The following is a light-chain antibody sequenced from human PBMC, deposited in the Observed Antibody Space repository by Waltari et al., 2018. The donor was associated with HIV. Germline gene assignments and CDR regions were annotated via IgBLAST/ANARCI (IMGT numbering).Light chain of an antibody. CDR3: CSYAGSSTWV. CDR1: SSDVGSSNI. Sequence: QSALPHPASVSGSPGQTITISCPGTSSDVGSSNIVSWYQQHPGNAPKLMIYEVSTLSSGFSNRFAGCKSGNTASLTISGLQAEDEADYNCCSYAGSSTWVFGGGTKLTVL. V-gene: IGLV2-23*02. CDR2: EVS. J-gene: IGLJ3*02.